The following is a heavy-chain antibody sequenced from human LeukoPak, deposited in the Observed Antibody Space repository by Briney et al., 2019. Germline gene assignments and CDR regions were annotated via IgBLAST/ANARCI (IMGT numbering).Heavy chain of an antibody. CDR3: AKEDIVVVVAAIPYFDY. V-gene: IGHV3-23*01. CDR1: GFTFTNNA. J-gene: IGHJ4*02. Sequence: PGGPLRLSCATSGFTFTNNAMSWVRQAPGKGLEWVSGLTGSGDGTYYADSVKGRFTISRDNSKYTLYLQMNSLRAEDTAVYYCAKEDIVVVVAAIPYFDYWGQGTLVTVSS. D-gene: IGHD2-15*01. CDR2: LTGSGDGT.